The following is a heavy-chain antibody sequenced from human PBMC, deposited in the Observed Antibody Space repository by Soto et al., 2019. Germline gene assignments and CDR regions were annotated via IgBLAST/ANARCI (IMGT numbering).Heavy chain of an antibody. V-gene: IGHV4-59*01. CDR2: IYYSGST. J-gene: IGHJ3*02. D-gene: IGHD2-2*01. CDR1: GGSISSYY. Sequence: SETLSLTCTVSGGSISSYYWSWIRQPPGKGLEWIGYIYYSGSTNYNPSLKSRVTISVDTSKNQFSLKLSSVTAADTAVYYCARSRTVGVAAAKNAFDIWGQGTMVTVS. CDR3: ARSRTVGVAAAKNAFDI.